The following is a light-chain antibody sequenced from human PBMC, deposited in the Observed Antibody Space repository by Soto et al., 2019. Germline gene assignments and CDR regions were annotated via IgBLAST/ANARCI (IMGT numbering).Light chain of an antibody. Sequence: QTVVTQPASVSGSPGQSITISCTGTSSDVGSYNLVSWYQQHPGKAPKLMIYEGSKRPSGVSNRFSGSKSGNTASLTISGLQAEDEADYYCCLYAGSRVVFGGGTKVTVL. V-gene: IGLV2-23*01. CDR1: SSDVGSYNL. J-gene: IGLJ2*01. CDR2: EGS. CDR3: CLYAGSRVV.